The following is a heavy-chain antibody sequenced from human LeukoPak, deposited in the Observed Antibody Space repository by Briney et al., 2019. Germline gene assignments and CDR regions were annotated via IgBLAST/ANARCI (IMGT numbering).Heavy chain of an antibody. J-gene: IGHJ6*03. CDR3: LREVDVVLLPYYYYFMDV. Sequence: SETLSLTCAVSGGSIRSHYWSWIRQPPGQGLEWIGYINYRGTTNYNPSLKSRVTISADMSENHFSLRLSSVTAADTAVYYCLREVDVVLLPYYYYFMDVWGKGTTVTVSS. CDR2: INYRGTT. CDR1: GGSIRSHY. V-gene: IGHV4-59*11. D-gene: IGHD2-15*01.